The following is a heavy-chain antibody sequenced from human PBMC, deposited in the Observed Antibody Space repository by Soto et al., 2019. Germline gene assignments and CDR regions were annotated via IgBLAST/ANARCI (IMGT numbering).Heavy chain of an antibody. Sequence: SETLSLTCTVSGGSIRSYYWSWIRQAPGKGLEWIGYLYNSGSTVYNPSLKSRVTISVDTSKNLFSLKLNSVTAADTAVYYCARDLWGYCGTDCYPLDVWGQGTTVTVSS. CDR3: ARDLWGYCGTDCYPLDV. D-gene: IGHD2-21*02. CDR1: GGSIRSYY. CDR2: LYNSGST. V-gene: IGHV4-59*01. J-gene: IGHJ6*02.